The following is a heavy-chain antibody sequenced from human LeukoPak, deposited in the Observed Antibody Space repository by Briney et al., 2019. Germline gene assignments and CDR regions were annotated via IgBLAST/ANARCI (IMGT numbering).Heavy chain of an antibody. CDR2: INPSGGSI. D-gene: IGHD4-17*01. J-gene: IGHJ4*02. Sequence: ASVKVSCKASGNTFTNYYMHWVRQAPGQGLEWMGIINPSGGSITYAQKSQGRVTMTRDTSTSTVYMELSSLRSEDTAVYYCARDGQLIREYGDSVIYYFDYWGQGTLVTVSS. CDR1: GNTFTNYY. V-gene: IGHV1-46*01. CDR3: ARDGQLIREYGDSVIYYFDY.